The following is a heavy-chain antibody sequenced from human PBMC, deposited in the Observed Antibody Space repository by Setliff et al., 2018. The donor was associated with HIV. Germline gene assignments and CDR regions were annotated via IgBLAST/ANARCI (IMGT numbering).Heavy chain of an antibody. CDR2: ISSSSDII. J-gene: IGHJ4*02. Sequence: GGSLRLSCAASGFTFSSYNMNWVRQAPGKGLEWVAYISSSSDIINYADSVKGRFTISRDNSKNTVYLQVNSLRPEDTAVYYCARDERWSLDYWGQGTLVTVSS. V-gene: IGHV3-48*01. D-gene: IGHD2-8*01. CDR1: GFTFSSYN. CDR3: ARDERWSLDY.